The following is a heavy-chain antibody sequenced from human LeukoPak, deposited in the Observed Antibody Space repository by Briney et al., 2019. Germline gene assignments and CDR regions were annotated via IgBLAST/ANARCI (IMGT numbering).Heavy chain of an antibody. V-gene: IGHV3-64*01. D-gene: IGHD2-21*02. Sequence: GGSLRLSCTASGFIFSSYSMHWVRQVPGKGLEFVSAISSDGGSTYYANSVKGRFTISRDTSKNTLYLQMNSLRAEDTAVYYCAKGGPQHIVVVTAIPLFEYWGQGTVVTVSS. CDR1: GFIFSSYS. CDR3: AKGGPQHIVVVTAIPLFEY. J-gene: IGHJ4*02. CDR2: ISSDGGST.